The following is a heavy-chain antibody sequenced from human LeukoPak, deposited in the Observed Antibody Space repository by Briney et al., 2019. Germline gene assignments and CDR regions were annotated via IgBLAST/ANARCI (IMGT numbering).Heavy chain of an antibody. V-gene: IGHV3-74*01. CDR1: GFTFRSYG. D-gene: IGHD4-17*01. CDR3: ARPKDSGDSVVAFDS. Sequence: WGSLTLTCAASGFTFRSYGIHWVRQAPGKWLVLVSRINKDGSSTTYEDYVKGRFTISRDNAENTLYLQLSSLRGEDTAVYYCARPKDSGDSVVAFDSWGQGTLVTVSS. J-gene: IGHJ4*02. CDR2: INKDGSST.